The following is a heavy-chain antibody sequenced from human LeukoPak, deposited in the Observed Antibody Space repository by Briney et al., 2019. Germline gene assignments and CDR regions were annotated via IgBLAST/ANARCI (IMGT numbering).Heavy chain of an antibody. CDR2: ISGSGGST. V-gene: IGHV3-23*01. Sequence: QSGGSLRLSCAASGFTFSSYAMSWVRPAPGKGLEWVSAISGSGGSTYYADSVKGRFTISRDNSKNTLYLQMNSLRAEDTAVYYCAKDKGYSSSWSDYWGQGTLVTVSS. D-gene: IGHD6-13*01. CDR1: GFTFSSYA. CDR3: AKDKGYSSSWSDY. J-gene: IGHJ4*02.